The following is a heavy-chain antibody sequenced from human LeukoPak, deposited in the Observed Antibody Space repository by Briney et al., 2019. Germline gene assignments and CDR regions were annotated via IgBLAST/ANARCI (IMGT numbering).Heavy chain of an antibody. Sequence: GGSLRLSCAASGFTSSSYEVNWVRQAPGKGLEWVSYISSSGSTIYYADSVKGRFTISRDNAKNSLYLQMNSLRAEDTAVYYCARGRAKWEQLKSAEYWGKGTLVTVSS. CDR2: ISSSGSTI. CDR3: ARGRAKWEQLKSAEY. J-gene: IGHJ4*02. D-gene: IGHD1-26*01. V-gene: IGHV3-48*03. CDR1: GFTSSSYE.